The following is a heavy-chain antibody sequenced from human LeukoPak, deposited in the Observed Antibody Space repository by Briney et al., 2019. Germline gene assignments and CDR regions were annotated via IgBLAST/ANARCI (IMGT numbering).Heavy chain of an antibody. Sequence: GGSLRLSCAASGFTVSGNFVFWVRQVPGKGLDWVSVIHTDGNTYYADSVKGRFTISRDNSKNTLYLQMNSLRAEDTAVYYCARGVTSGRLDYWGQGTLVTVSS. CDR1: GFTVSGNF. V-gene: IGHV3-53*01. J-gene: IGHJ4*02. CDR3: ARGVTSGRLDY. D-gene: IGHD1-26*01. CDR2: IHTDGNT.